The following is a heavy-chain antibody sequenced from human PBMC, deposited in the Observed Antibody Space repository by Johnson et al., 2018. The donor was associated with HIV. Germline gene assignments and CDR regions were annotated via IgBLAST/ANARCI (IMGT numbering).Heavy chain of an antibody. D-gene: IGHD6-13*01. CDR3: AKVRRGSSWYIAFDI. CDR1: GFTVSSNY. Sequence: QVQLVESGGGLVQPGGSLRLSCAASGFTVSSNYMSWVRQAPGKGLEWVAVISYDGSNKYYVDSVKGRFTISRDNAKNSLYLQMNSLRAEDTAVYYCAKVRRGSSWYIAFDIWGQGTMVTVS. J-gene: IGHJ3*02. V-gene: IGHV3-30*18. CDR2: ISYDGSNK.